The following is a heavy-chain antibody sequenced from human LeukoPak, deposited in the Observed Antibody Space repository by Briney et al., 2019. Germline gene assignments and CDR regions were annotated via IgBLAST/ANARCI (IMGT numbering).Heavy chain of an antibody. CDR1: GFTFDDYG. D-gene: IGHD6-13*01. CDR2: ISWNSASV. V-gene: IGHV3-9*01. CDR3: AKDYGYSSSWYDY. J-gene: IGHJ4*02. Sequence: GRSLRLSCEDSGFTFDDYGMHWVRQAPGKGLEWVSTISWNSASVGYVYSVKGRFTISRDNSKKTLYLQMNSLRPEDTALYYCAKDYGYSSSWYDYWGQGTLVTVSS.